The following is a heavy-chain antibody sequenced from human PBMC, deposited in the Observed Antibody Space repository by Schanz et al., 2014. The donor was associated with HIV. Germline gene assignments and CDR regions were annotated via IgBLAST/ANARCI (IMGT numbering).Heavy chain of an antibody. CDR3: ARDQTTINYYYYALDV. CDR2: TLHDGSGT. J-gene: IGHJ6*02. V-gene: IGHV3-30*03. CDR1: GFTFRNYG. Sequence: QVQLVESGGGVVQPGRSQRLSCAASGFTFRNYGMHWVRQAPGKGLEWVAVTLHDGSGTYYADSVRGRFNISRDNSKNTLYLQMNNLRREDTAVYFCARDQTTINYYYYALDVWGQGTTVTVTS. D-gene: IGHD1-1*01.